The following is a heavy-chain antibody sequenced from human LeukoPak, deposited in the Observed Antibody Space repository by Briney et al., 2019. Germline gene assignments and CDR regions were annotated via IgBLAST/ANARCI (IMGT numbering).Heavy chain of an antibody. D-gene: IGHD3-22*01. Sequence: SETLSLTCTVSGGSISSSSYYWGWIRQPPGKGLEWIGSIYYSGSTYYNPSLKSRVTISVDTSKNQFSLKLSSVTAADTAVYYCARLRPLKSSGYYPYFDYWGRGTLVTVSS. CDR2: IYYSGST. V-gene: IGHV4-39*01. CDR3: ARLRPLKSSGYYPYFDY. J-gene: IGHJ4*02. CDR1: GGSISSSSYY.